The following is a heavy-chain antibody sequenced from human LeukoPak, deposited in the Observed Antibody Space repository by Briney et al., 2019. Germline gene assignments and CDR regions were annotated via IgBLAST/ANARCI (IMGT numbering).Heavy chain of an antibody. Sequence: GGSLRLSCAASGFTFSSYAMSWVRQAPGKGLEWVAVIWYDGSNKYYADSVKGRFIISRDNSKNTLYLQMNSLRAEDTAVYYCARDNHYYGSGSYDYWGQGTLVTVSS. J-gene: IGHJ4*02. CDR2: IWYDGSNK. CDR1: GFTFSSYA. V-gene: IGHV3-33*08. D-gene: IGHD3-10*01. CDR3: ARDNHYYGSGSYDY.